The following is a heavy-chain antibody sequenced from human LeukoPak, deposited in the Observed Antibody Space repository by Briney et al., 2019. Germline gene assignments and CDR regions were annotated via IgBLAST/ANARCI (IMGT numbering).Heavy chain of an antibody. CDR2: ISGSGGST. CDR1: GFTFSSYG. CDR3: ATNYGATTNDAFDI. V-gene: IGHV3-23*01. D-gene: IGHD1-26*01. J-gene: IGHJ3*02. Sequence: QSGGSLRLSCAASGFTFSSYGMSWVRQAPGKGLEWVSAISGSGGSTYYADSVKGRFTISRDNAKNSLYLQMNSLRADDTAVYYCATNYGATTNDAFDIWGQGTMVTVSS.